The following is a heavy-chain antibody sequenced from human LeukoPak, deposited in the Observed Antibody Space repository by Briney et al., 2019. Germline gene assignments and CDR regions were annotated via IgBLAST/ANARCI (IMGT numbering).Heavy chain of an antibody. J-gene: IGHJ6*04. CDR2: ISHDGSNK. CDR1: GFTFSSYA. V-gene: IGHV3-30*04. CDR3: ARDLGYSYGTPYFYYDMDV. Sequence: QSGRSLRLSCAASGFTFSSYAMHWVRQAPGKGLEWVAVISHDGSNKYYADFVKGRFTISRDNSKNTLDLQMNSLRAEDTAVYYCARDLGYSYGTPYFYYDMDVWGKGTTVTVSS. D-gene: IGHD5-18*01.